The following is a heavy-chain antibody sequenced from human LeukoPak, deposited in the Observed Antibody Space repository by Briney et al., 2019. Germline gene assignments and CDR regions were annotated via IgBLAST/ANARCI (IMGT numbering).Heavy chain of an antibody. J-gene: IGHJ4*02. Sequence: GRSLRLSCAASGFTFSSYGMHWVRQAPGKGLEWVAVISYDGSNKYYADSVKGRFTISRDNSKNTLYLQMNSLRAEDTAVYYCAKDDGDGYWGQGTLVTVSS. D-gene: IGHD3-10*01. V-gene: IGHV3-30*18. CDR2: ISYDGSNK. CDR1: GFTFSSYG. CDR3: AKDDGDGY.